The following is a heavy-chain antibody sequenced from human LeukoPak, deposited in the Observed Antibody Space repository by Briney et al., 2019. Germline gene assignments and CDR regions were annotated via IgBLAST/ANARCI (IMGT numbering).Heavy chain of an antibody. D-gene: IGHD3-22*01. J-gene: IGHJ4*02. V-gene: IGHV4-39*01. Sequence: SETLSLTCTVSGGSISSSSYYWGWIRQPPGKGLEWIGSIYYSGSTYYNPSLKSRVTISVDTSKNQFSLKLSSVTAADTAVYYCASLYDSSGYYYGAFDYWGQGTLVTVSS. CDR3: ASLYDSSGYYYGAFDY. CDR1: GGSISSSSYY. CDR2: IYYSGST.